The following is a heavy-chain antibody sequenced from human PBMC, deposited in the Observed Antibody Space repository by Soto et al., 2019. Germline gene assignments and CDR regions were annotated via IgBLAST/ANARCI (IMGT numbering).Heavy chain of an antibody. D-gene: IGHD6-13*01. CDR2: IYYSGST. J-gene: IGHJ1*01. V-gene: IGHV4-59*01. Sequence: SETLSLTCTVSGGSISSYYWSWIRQPPGKGLEWIGYIYYSGSTNYNPSLKSRVTISVDTSKNQFSLKLSSVTAADTAVYYCARDPGYSSSHTVYFQHWGQGTLVTVSS. CDR3: ARDPGYSSSHTVYFQH. CDR1: GGSISSYY.